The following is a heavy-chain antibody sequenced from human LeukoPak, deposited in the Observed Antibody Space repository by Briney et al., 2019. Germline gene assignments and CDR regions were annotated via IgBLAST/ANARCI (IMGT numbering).Heavy chain of an antibody. CDR3: ARATRGAPDY. J-gene: IGHJ4*02. V-gene: IGHV1-2*06. CDR2: INPNSGGT. D-gene: IGHD4-11*01. CDR1: GYIFTDYY. Sequence: ASVKVSCKASGYIFTDYYIHWVRQARGQGLEWMGRINPNSGGTYFAQKFEARVTLTRDTSINTGYMELSRLRSDDTAVYYCARATRGAPDYWGQGTLVTVSS.